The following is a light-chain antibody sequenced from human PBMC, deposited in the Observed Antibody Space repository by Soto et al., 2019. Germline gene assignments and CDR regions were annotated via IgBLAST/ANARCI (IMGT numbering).Light chain of an antibody. CDR2: GNS. V-gene: IGLV1-40*01. CDR1: SSNIGAGYD. J-gene: IGLJ2*01. Sequence: QSVLTQPPSVSGAPGQRVTISCTGSSSNIGAGYDVHWYQQLPGPAPKLLIYGNSNRPSGIPDRFSGSKSGTSASLAITGLQAEDEADYYCHSYDHSLSSVVFRAGTKLTVL. CDR3: HSYDHSLSSVV.